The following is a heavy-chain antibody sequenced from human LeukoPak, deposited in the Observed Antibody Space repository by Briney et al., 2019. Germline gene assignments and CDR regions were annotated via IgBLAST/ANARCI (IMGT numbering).Heavy chain of an antibody. V-gene: IGHV3-20*04. CDR2: INWNGGSI. CDR1: GFTFDDYG. J-gene: IGHJ4*02. D-gene: IGHD6-13*01. Sequence: GGSLRLSCAASGFTFDDYGMGWVRQAPGKGLEWVSAINWNGGSIGYADSVKGRFTISRDNAKNSLYLQMNNLRAEDTALYYCAKLPGVSAAGYFDYWGQGTLATVSS. CDR3: AKLPGVSAAGYFDY.